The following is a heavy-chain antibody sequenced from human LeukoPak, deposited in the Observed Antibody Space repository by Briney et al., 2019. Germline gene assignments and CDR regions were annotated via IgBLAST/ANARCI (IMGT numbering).Heavy chain of an antibody. J-gene: IGHJ6*02. CDR1: GFTVSSNY. CDR2: IYSGGST. V-gene: IGHV3-66*01. D-gene: IGHD3-10*01. CDR3: ARFHLVWFGSLDV. Sequence: PGGSLRLSCAASGFTVSSNYMSWVRQAPGKGLEWISVIYSGGSTYYADSVKGRFTISRDNAKNSLYLQMNSLSAEDTAVYYCARFHLVWFGSLDVWGQGTTVIVSS.